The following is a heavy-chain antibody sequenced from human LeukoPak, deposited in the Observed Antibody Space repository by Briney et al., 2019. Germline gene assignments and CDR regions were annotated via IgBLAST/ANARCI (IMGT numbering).Heavy chain of an antibody. D-gene: IGHD2-21*01. CDR1: GYTFTGYY. CDR3: ARSLSVVDAFDI. J-gene: IGHJ3*02. CDR2: INPNSGGT. V-gene: IGHV1-2*02. Sequence: VASVNVSFTASGYTFTGYYMHWVRQAPGQGLEWMGWINPNSGGTNYAQKFQGRVTMTRDTSISTAYMELSRLRSDDTAVYYCARSLSVVDAFDIWGQGTMVTVSS.